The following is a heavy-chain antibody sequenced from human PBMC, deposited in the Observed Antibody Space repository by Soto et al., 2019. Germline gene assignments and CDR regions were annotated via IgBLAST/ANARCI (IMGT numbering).Heavy chain of an antibody. D-gene: IGHD3-16*01. V-gene: IGHV3-11*01. CDR1: GFTFSDYY. CDR3: ARVIFDYIWGSLSYYIDY. J-gene: IGHJ4*02. Sequence: GGSLRLSCAASGFTFSDYYMSWIRQAPGKGLEWVSYISSSGSTIYYADSVKGRFTISRDNAKNSLYLQMNSLRAEDTAVYYCARVIFDYIWGSLSYYIDYSGQATLVSVSS. CDR2: ISSSGSTI.